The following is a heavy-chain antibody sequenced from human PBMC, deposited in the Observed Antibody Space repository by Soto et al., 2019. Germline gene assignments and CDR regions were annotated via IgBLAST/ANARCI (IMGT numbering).Heavy chain of an antibody. CDR2: IIPIFGTA. V-gene: IGHV1-69*06. CDR1: GGTFNSYA. CDR3: ARAHGGATGGYYYYYGMDA. J-gene: IGHJ6*02. D-gene: IGHD1-26*01. Sequence: SVKVSCKASGGTFNSYAISWVRQAPGQGLEWMGGIIPIFGTANYAQKFQGRVTITADKSTSTAYMELSSLRSEDTAVYYCARAHGGATGGYYYYYGMDAWGQGTTVTVSS.